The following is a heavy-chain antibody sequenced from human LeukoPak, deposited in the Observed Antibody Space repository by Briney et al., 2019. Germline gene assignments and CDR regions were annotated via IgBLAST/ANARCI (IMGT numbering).Heavy chain of an antibody. J-gene: IGHJ5*02. CDR1: GGSFSGYY. D-gene: IGHD5-18*01. CDR2: INHSGST. V-gene: IGHV4-34*01. Sequence: PSETLSLTCAVYGGSFSGYYWSWIRQPPGKGLDWIGEINHSGSTNYNPSLKSRVTISVDTSKNQFSLKLSSVTAADTAVYYCARARRGYNYRGNWFDPWGQGTLVPVSS. CDR3: ARARRGYNYRGNWFDP.